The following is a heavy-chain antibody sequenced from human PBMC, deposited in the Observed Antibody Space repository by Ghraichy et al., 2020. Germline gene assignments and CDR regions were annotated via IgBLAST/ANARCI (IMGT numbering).Heavy chain of an antibody. CDR2: IYGSGST. J-gene: IGHJ4*02. CDR1: SGSISNYH. CDR3: ARGSDCNGGSCYAILDS. D-gene: IGHD2-2*01. Sequence: SETLSLTCTVSSGSISNYHWNWLRQAAGKRPEWIGRIYGSGSTNYNPSLKSRITMSVDASKNQFSLKLSFVTAADTALYYCARGSDCNGGSCYAILDSWGQGTMVTVSS. V-gene: IGHV4-4*07.